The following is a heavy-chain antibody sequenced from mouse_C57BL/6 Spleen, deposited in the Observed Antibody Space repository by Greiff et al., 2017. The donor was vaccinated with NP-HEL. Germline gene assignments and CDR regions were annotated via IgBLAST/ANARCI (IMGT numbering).Heavy chain of an antibody. CDR1: GYTFTDYE. V-gene: IGHV1-15*01. J-gene: IGHJ3*01. CDR2: IDPETGGP. Sequence: VQLQQSGAELVRPGASVTLSCKASGYTFTDYEMHWVKQTPVHGLEWIGAIDPETGGPAYNQKFKGKAILTADKSSSTAYMELRSLTSEDSAVYYCTRRWFAYWGQGTLVTVSA. CDR3: TRRWFAY.